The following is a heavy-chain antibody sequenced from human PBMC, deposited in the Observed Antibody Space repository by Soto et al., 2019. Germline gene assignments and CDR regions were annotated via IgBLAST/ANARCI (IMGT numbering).Heavy chain of an antibody. J-gene: IGHJ5*02. V-gene: IGHV1-69*13. CDR1: GGTFSSYA. CDR3: ARTRQRVLVAVAGTGWFDP. D-gene: IGHD6-19*01. CDR2: IIPIFGTA. Sequence: SVKVSCKASGGTFSSYAISWVRQAPGQGLEWMGGIIPIFGTANYAQKFQGRVTITADESTSTAYMELSSLRSEDTAVYYCARTRQRVLVAVAGTGWFDPWGQGTLVTV.